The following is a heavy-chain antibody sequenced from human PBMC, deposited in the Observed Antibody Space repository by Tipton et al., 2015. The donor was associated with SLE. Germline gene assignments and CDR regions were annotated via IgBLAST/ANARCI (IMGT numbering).Heavy chain of an antibody. CDR3: ARDYYDSRMASVL. CDR2: IRSDGNLR. CDR1: GFSFRTYG. D-gene: IGHD3-22*01. J-gene: IGHJ3*01. Sequence: SLRLSCTASGFSFRTYGMHWVRQAPGKGLEWVSFIRSDGNLRQYSDSVNGRFTNSRDNAKNSLYLQMNSLRAGDTAVYFCARDYYDSRMASVLWGQGTMVTVSS. V-gene: IGHV3-33*01.